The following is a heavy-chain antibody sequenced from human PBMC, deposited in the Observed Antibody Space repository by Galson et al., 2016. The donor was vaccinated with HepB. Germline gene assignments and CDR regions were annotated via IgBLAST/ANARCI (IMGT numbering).Heavy chain of an antibody. CDR3: TRKSGSNSRGPAY. V-gene: IGHV3-49*03. CDR2: MRAKPSSGTT. CDR1: GFTFGDYA. J-gene: IGHJ4*02. D-gene: IGHD4-23*01. Sequence: SLRLSCATSGFTFGDYAMGWFRQAPGKGLEWVSVMRAKPSSGTTEVDASVKGRFIISRDDSKSIAYLQMNSLKTEDTAVYYCTRKSGSNSRGPAYWGQGTLVTVSS.